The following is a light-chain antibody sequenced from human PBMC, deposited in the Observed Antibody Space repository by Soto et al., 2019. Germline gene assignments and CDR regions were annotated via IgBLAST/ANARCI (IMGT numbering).Light chain of an antibody. CDR1: QSVSTN. J-gene: IGKJ1*01. V-gene: IGKV3-15*01. Sequence: EIVMTQSPATLFVSPGERDTLSCRASQSVSTNLAWYQQKPRQAPRLLIYGASTRGTGIPARFSGSGSGTAFTLTISSLQSEDFAVYYCQQYNNSPRTVGQDTKVDIK. CDR2: GAS. CDR3: QQYNNSPRT.